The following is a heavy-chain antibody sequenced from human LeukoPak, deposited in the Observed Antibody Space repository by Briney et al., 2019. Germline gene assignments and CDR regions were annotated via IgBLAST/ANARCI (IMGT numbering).Heavy chain of an antibody. D-gene: IGHD2-15*01. Sequence: SETLSLTCTVSGGSISSYYWSWIRQPPGKGLEWIGYIYYSGSTNYNPSLKSRVTISVDTSKNQFSLKLSSVTAADTAVYYCAQKAPYSPGYSQHWGQGTLVTVSS. CDR1: GGSISSYY. J-gene: IGHJ1*01. V-gene: IGHV4-59*01. CDR2: IYYSGST. CDR3: AQKAPYSPGYSQH.